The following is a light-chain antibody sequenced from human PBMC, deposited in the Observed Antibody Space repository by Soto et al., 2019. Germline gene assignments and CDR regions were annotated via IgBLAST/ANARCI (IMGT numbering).Light chain of an antibody. CDR2: EVS. Sequence: DLVLTQTPLSLSVTPGQPASISCKSSQSLLHTDGQTYLYWYLQKPGQPPQLLIHEVSNWFSGVSDRFSGRRSGTDFTLRISRVEAEDVKFYYGMQSIQPYTFGQGTKLEIK. V-gene: IGKV2D-29*01. CDR1: QSLLHTDGQTY. CDR3: MQSIQPYT. J-gene: IGKJ2*01.